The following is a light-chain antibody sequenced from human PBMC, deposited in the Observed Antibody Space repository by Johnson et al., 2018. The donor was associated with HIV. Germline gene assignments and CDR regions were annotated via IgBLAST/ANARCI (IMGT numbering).Light chain of an antibody. CDR1: SSNIGNNY. CDR3: GTWDSSLSGV. V-gene: IGLV1-51*01. J-gene: IGLJ1*01. CDR2: DNN. Sequence: HSVLTQPPSVSAAPGQKVTISCSGSSSNIGNNYVSWYQQLPGTAPKLLIYDNNKRPSGIPDRFSGSKSGTSATLGITGLQTGDEADYYCGTWDSSLSGVFGIGTKVTVL.